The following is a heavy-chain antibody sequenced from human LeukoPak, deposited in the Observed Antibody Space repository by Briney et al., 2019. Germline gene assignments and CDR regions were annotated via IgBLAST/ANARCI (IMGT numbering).Heavy chain of an antibody. Sequence: SETLSLTCTVSDYSISSGYGYYWGWIRQPPGKGLEWIGNIYHSGITYYNHFNSSLKSRVTISIDTSKNQFSLRLTSVTAADTAVYFCATLVSTRYYFDYWGEGTLVTVSS. J-gene: IGHJ4*02. CDR1: DYSISSGYGYY. CDR3: ATLVSTRYYFDY. D-gene: IGHD5/OR15-5a*01. CDR2: IYHSGIT. V-gene: IGHV4-38-2*02.